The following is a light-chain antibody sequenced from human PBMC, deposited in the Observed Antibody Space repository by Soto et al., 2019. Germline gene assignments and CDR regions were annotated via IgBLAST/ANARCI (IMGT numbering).Light chain of an antibody. CDR1: SSDVGGYNY. Sequence: QSALTQPASVSGSPGQSITISCTGTSSDVGGYNYVSWYQQHPGKAPKLMIYDVSNRPSGVSNRFSGSKSGNTASLTISGLQAEDEADYYCRSYTSSILIGGGTKLTVL. CDR3: RSYTSSIL. J-gene: IGLJ2*01. V-gene: IGLV2-14*01. CDR2: DVS.